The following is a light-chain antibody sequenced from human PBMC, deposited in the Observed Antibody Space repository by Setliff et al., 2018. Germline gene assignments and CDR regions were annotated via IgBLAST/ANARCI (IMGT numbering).Light chain of an antibody. CDR2: EVS. Sequence: QSVLTQPPSASGSPGQSVTISCTGTSSDVGGYNYVSWYQQHPGKAPKLMIYEVSKRPSGVPDSFSGSKSGNTASLTVSGLQAEDEADYYCSSYAGSNNFPYVFGTGTKVTVL. J-gene: IGLJ1*01. V-gene: IGLV2-8*01. CDR1: SSDVGGYNY. CDR3: SSYAGSNNFPYV.